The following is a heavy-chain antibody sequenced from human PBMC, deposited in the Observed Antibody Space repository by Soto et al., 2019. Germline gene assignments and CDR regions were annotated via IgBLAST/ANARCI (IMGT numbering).Heavy chain of an antibody. Sequence: QVQLVESGGGVVQPGRSLRLSCAASGFTFSSYGMHWVRQAPGKGLEWVAVISYDGSNKYYADSVKGRFTISRDNSNNTLYLQMNSLRAEDTAVYYCAKEVVPAAIPGYYYYGMDVWGQGTTVTVSS. D-gene: IGHD2-2*02. CDR2: ISYDGSNK. CDR1: GFTFSSYG. V-gene: IGHV3-30*18. J-gene: IGHJ6*02. CDR3: AKEVVPAAIPGYYYYGMDV.